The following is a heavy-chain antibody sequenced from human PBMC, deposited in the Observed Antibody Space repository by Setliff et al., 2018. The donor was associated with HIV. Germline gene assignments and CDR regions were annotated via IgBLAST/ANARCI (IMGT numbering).Heavy chain of an antibody. CDR1: GASISSNT. CDR2: IYNSVTT. V-gene: IGHV4-59*01. D-gene: IGHD2-2*01. J-gene: IGHJ5*02. Sequence: SETLSLTCIVSGASISSNTWSWIRQAPGKGLQWIGFIYNSVTTNYNPSLKSRVTISLDTSKNQFSLKLTSVTAADTAVYYCARGGTSSNWFGPWGLGTLVTVSS. CDR3: ARGGTSSNWFGP.